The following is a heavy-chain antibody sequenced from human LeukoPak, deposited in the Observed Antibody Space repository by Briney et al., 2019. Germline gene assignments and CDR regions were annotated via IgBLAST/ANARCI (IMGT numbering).Heavy chain of an antibody. V-gene: IGHV3-30-3*01. CDR3: ARCVTMIVVVDDAFDI. Sequence: PGGSLRLSCAASGFTFSSYAMHWVRQAPGKGLEWVAVISYDGSNKYYADSVKGRFTISRDNSKNTLYLQMNSLRAEDTAVYYCARCVTMIVVVDDAFDIWGQGTMVTVSS. D-gene: IGHD3-22*01. CDR1: GFTFSSYA. J-gene: IGHJ3*02. CDR2: ISYDGSNK.